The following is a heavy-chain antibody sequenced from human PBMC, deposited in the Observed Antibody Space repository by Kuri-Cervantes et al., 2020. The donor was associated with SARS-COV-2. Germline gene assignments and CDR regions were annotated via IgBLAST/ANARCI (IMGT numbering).Heavy chain of an antibody. Sequence: GESLKISCVASGFTFSAYTPNWVRQAPGEGLEWVSSITRSSVYISYADSLKGRLTISRDNAKNSLYLQMNSLRAEDTAVYYCARDLRSGWFEGAFDIWGRGTMVTDSS. CDR3: ARDLRSGWFEGAFDI. CDR1: GFTFSAYT. CDR2: ITRSSVYI. V-gene: IGHV3-21*01. D-gene: IGHD6-19*01. J-gene: IGHJ3*02.